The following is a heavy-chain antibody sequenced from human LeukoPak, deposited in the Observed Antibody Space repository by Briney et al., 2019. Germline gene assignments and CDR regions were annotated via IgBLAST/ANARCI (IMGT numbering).Heavy chain of an antibody. CDR3: AKRDGSGWYLDS. Sequence: SETLSLTCAVSGDSISNINWWWSWVRQPPGKGLEWIGEIHDGGSTTYHPSLKSRVTISVDKSKNQFSLTLTSVTAADTAVYYCAKRDGSGWYLDSWGQGTLVTVSS. J-gene: IGHJ4*02. V-gene: IGHV4-4*02. CDR1: GDSISNINW. D-gene: IGHD6-19*01. CDR2: IHDGGST.